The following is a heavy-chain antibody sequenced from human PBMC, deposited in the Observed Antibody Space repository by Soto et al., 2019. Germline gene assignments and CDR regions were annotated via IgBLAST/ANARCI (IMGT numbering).Heavy chain of an antibody. Sequence: GGSLRLSCAASGFTFSSYGMHWVRQAPGKGLEWVAVISYDGSNKYYADSVKGRFTISRDNSKNSLYLQMNSLRAEDTAVYYCARDLIAYQLLLAWHAFDIWGQGTMVTVSS. CDR1: GFTFSSYG. D-gene: IGHD2-2*01. CDR3: ARDLIAYQLLLAWHAFDI. CDR2: ISYDGSNK. J-gene: IGHJ3*02. V-gene: IGHV3-30*03.